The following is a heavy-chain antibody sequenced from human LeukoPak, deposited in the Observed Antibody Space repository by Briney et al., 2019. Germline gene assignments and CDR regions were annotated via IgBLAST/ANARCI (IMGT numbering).Heavy chain of an antibody. J-gene: IGHJ3*01. CDR2: ISTSSSYI. Sequence: GGSLRLSCAASGFTFSSYSMNWVRQAPGKGLEWVASISTSSSYIYYADSVKGRFSISRDNSKNTLYLQMNSLRLEDTAVYYCARGRRTLIVGATRNAFDVWGQGTIVTVSS. CDR3: ARGRRTLIVGATRNAFDV. D-gene: IGHD1-26*01. V-gene: IGHV3-21*01. CDR1: GFTFSSYS.